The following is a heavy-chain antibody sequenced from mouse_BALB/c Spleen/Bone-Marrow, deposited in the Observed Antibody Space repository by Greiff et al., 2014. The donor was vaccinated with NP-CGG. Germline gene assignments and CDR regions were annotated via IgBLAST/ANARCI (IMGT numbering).Heavy chain of an antibody. D-gene: IGHD4-1*01. CDR2: IYPGNSDT. J-gene: IGHJ3*01. V-gene: IGHV1-5*01. CDR3: TTLGRAWFAY. Sequence: EVQLQQSGTVLARPGASVKMSCKASGYSFTNYWMHWVKQRPGQGLEWIGAIYPGNSDTRYNQKFKGKAKLTAVTSASTAYMDLSILTKEDSAVDYCTTLGRAWFAYWGQGTLVTVSA. CDR1: GYSFTNYW.